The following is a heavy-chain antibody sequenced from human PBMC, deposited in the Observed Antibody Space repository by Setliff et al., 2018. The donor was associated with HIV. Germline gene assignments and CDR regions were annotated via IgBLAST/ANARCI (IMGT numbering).Heavy chain of an antibody. CDR3: ARDQSDWFY. CDR1: GYSFTSYE. V-gene: IGHV1-8*01. D-gene: IGHD3-3*01. CDR2: MNPNSGNT. Sequence: ASVKVSCKASGYSFTSYEINWVRQAPGQGLEWMGWMNPNSGNTVYAQKFQGRVTMTRNTSIATAYMEMSSLRSEDTAVYYCARDQSDWFYWGQGTLVTVSS. J-gene: IGHJ4*02.